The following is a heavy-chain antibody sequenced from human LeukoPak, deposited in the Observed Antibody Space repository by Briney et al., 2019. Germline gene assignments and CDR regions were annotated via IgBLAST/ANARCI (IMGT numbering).Heavy chain of an antibody. Sequence: GGSLRLSCAASGFTFSSYAMSWVRQAPGKGLEWVSGTSGGGGHTYYADSVKGRFTISRDNSKNTLYLQMNILGAEDTAIYYCMKGAVWGQGTLVTVSS. CDR3: MKGAV. CDR2: TSGGGGHT. J-gene: IGHJ4*02. CDR1: GFTFSSYA. V-gene: IGHV3-23*01.